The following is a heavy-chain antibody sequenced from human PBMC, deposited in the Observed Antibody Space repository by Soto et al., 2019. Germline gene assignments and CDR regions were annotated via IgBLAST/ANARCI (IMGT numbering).Heavy chain of an antibody. J-gene: IGHJ4*02. V-gene: IGHV3-48*02. D-gene: IGHD1-26*01. Sequence: EVQLVESGGDWVQPGGSLRLSCAASEFTFSDYSMNWVRQAPGKGLEWVSYMSANGDTTYYAESVKGRFTIYRDNAKNSLYLQMNSLRDEDTAVYYCARDGIQWEVAGEFDYWGQGTLVTVSS. CDR2: MSANGDTT. CDR1: EFTFSDYS. CDR3: ARDGIQWEVAGEFDY.